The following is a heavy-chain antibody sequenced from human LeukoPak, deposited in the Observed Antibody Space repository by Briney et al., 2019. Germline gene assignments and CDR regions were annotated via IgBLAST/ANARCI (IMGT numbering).Heavy chain of an antibody. Sequence: ASVKVSCEASGYTFTSYGISWVRQAPGQGLEWMGWISAYNGNTNYAQKLQGRVTMTTDTSTSTAYMELRSLRSDDTAVYYCARDRHYYGSGALGWFDPWGQGTLVTVSS. CDR2: ISAYNGNT. CDR1: GYTFTSYG. CDR3: ARDRHYYGSGALGWFDP. D-gene: IGHD3-10*01. V-gene: IGHV1-18*01. J-gene: IGHJ5*02.